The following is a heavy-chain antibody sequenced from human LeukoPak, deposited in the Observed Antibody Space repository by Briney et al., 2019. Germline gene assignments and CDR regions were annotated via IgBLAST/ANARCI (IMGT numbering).Heavy chain of an antibody. CDR2: IYYSRSP. CDR3: ARQRRPTGYPFDY. CDR1: GGSISSDY. J-gene: IGHJ4*02. Sequence: SETLSLTCTVSGGSISSDYWSWIRQPPGKGLEWIGYIYYSRSPNYNPSLKGRVTISVDTSKNQFSLKLSSVTAADTAVYYCARQRRPTGYPFDYWGQGTLVTVSS. V-gene: IGHV4-59*08. D-gene: IGHD3-9*01.